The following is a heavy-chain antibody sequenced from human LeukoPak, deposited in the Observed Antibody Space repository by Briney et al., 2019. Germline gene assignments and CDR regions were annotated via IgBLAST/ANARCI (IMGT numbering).Heavy chain of an antibody. D-gene: IGHD2-21*02. Sequence: GGSLRLSCVASGFSFSSYSMNWVRQAPGKGLEWVSSISSTGSHIYYADSVKGRFTLSRDNAKKSLYLQMNSLRVEDTAVYYCTGGDFKNYSCGMAVWGQGATVTVSS. CDR2: ISSTGSHI. CDR3: TGGDFKNYSCGMAV. CDR1: GFSFSSYS. V-gene: IGHV3-21*01. J-gene: IGHJ6*02.